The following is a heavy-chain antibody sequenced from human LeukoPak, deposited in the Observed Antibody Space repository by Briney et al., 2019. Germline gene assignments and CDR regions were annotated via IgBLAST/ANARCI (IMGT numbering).Heavy chain of an antibody. Sequence: PGRSLRLSCAASGFTFSSYAMHWVRQAPGKGLEWVAVISYDGSNKYYADSVKGRFTISRDNSKNTLYLQMNSPRVEDTAVYYCVRDNAYKFDYWGQGTLVTVSS. CDR1: GFTFSSYA. D-gene: IGHD5-24*01. V-gene: IGHV3-30-3*01. J-gene: IGHJ4*02. CDR2: ISYDGSNK. CDR3: VRDNAYKFDY.